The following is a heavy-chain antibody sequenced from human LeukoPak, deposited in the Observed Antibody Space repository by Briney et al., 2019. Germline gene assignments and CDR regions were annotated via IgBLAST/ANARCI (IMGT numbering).Heavy chain of an antibody. CDR1: GGSFSGYY. CDR3: ARGPHPGWFDP. J-gene: IGHJ5*02. V-gene: IGHV4-34*01. CDR2: INHSGST. Sequence: SETLSLTCAVYGGSFSGYYWSWIRQPPGKGLEWIGEINHSGSTNYNPSLKSRVTISVDTSKNQFSLKLSSVTAADTAVYYCARGPHPGWFDPWGQGTLVTVSS.